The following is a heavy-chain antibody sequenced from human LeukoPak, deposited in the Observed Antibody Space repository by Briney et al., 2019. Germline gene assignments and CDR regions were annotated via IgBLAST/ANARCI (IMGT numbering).Heavy chain of an antibody. CDR3: ARDPAQAGYFDY. J-gene: IGHJ4*02. D-gene: IGHD3-10*01. CDR2: IYYSGST. CDR1: GGSISSSSYY. Sequence: SETLSLTCTVSGGSISSSSYYWGWIRQPPGRGLEWIGSIYYSGSTYYNPSLKSRVTISVDTSKNQLSLKLSSVTAADTTVYYCARDPAQAGYFDYWGQGTLVTVSP. V-gene: IGHV4-39*07.